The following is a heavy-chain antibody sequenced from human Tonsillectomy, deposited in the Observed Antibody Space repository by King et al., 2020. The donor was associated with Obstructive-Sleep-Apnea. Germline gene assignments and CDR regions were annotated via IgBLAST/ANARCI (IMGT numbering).Heavy chain of an antibody. Sequence: QLQESGPGLVKPSETLSLTCTVSGGSISSSSYYWGWIRQPPGKGLEWIGSIYYSGSTYYNPSLKSRVTISVDTSKNQFSLKLSSVTAADTAVYYCARDEPYYYDSSGPRGFDPWGQGTLVTVSS. V-gene: IGHV4-39*07. CDR2: IYYSGST. D-gene: IGHD3-22*01. CDR3: ARDEPYYYDSSGPRGFDP. J-gene: IGHJ5*02. CDR1: GGSISSSSYY.